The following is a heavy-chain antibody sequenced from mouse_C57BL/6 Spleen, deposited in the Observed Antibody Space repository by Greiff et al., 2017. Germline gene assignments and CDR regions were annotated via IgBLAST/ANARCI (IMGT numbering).Heavy chain of an antibody. V-gene: IGHV5-6*02. CDR2: ISSGGSYT. J-gene: IGHJ2*01. CDR1: GFPFSSYG. Sequence: EVKLVESGGDLVKPGGSLKLSCAASGFPFSSYGMSWVRPTPDKRLEWVATISSGGSYTYYPDSVKGRFTISRDNAKNTLYLQMSSLKSEDTAMYYCARRDDYEREGFDYWGQGTTLTVSS. CDR3: ARRDDYEREGFDY. D-gene: IGHD2-4*01.